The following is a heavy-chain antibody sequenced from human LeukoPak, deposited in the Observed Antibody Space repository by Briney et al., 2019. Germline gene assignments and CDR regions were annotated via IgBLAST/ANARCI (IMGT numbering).Heavy chain of an antibody. CDR2: IYYTGTT. J-gene: IGHJ4*02. CDR3: ASKSTDHGELRFDY. V-gene: IGHV4-59*01. D-gene: IGHD4-17*01. Sequence: GSLRLSCAASGFTFSSYAMSWIRQSPGKGLEWIGYIYYTGTTNYNPSLKSRVTISVDTSKNQFSLKVNSVTAADTGVYYCASKSTDHGELRFDYWGQGTLVTVSS. CDR1: GFTFSSYA.